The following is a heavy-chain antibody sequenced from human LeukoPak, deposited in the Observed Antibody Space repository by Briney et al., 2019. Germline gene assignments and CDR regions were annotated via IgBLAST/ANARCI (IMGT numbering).Heavy chain of an antibody. CDR1: GGSFSGYY. J-gene: IGHJ4*02. D-gene: IGHD2-8*01. Sequence: KPSETLSLTCAVYGGSFSGYYWSWIRQPPGKGLEWIGEINHSGSTNYNPSLKSRVTISVDTSKNQFSLKLSSVTAADTAVYYCARGRGYCTNGVCWGKYYFDYWGQGTLVTVSS. CDR3: ARGRGYCTNGVCWGKYYFDY. CDR2: INHSGST. V-gene: IGHV4-34*01.